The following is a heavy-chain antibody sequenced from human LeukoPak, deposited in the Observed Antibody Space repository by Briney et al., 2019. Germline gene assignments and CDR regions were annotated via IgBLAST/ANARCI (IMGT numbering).Heavy chain of an antibody. Sequence: GGSLRLSCAGSGFTFSTYAFHWVRQAPGKGLEWVAAISYDVNNKYYADSVKGRFTISRDNSKNTLYLQMNSLRAEDTAVYYCARDPDLWWGQGTLVTVSS. J-gene: IGHJ4*02. CDR2: ISYDVNNK. D-gene: IGHD3-10*01. V-gene: IGHV3-30*04. CDR3: ARDPDLW. CDR1: GFTFSTYA.